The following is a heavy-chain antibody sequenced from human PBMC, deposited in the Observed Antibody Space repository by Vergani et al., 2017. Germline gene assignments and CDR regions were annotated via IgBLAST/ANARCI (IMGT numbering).Heavy chain of an antibody. V-gene: IGHV3-74*03. Sequence: EVQLVESGGGLVQPGGSLRLSCAASGFSFNSYWMHWVRQVPGKGLLWVSRIKSDGSITAYADSVKGRFTISRDNAQNTLYLQMNSLRVEDTAVYYCAKDLGGCNSISCSYYMDVWGKGTTVTV. J-gene: IGHJ6*03. CDR2: IKSDGSIT. D-gene: IGHD2/OR15-2a*01. CDR1: GFSFNSYW. CDR3: AKDLGGCNSISCSYYMDV.